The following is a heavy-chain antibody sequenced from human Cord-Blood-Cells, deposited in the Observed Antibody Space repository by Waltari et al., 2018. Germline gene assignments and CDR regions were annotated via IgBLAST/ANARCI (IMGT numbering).Heavy chain of an antibody. CDR3: AHRLRVLCSSGWFCHGDYFDY. V-gene: IGHV2-5*02. Sequence: QITLKESGPTLVKPTQTLTLTCTFSGFSLSTSGVGVGWIHQPPGKALEWLALIYWDDDKRYSPSLKSRLTITKDTSKNQVVLTMTNMDPVDTATYYCAHRLRVLCSSGWFCHGDYFDYWGQGTLVTVSS. CDR1: GFSLSTSGVG. CDR2: IYWDDDK. J-gene: IGHJ4*02. D-gene: IGHD6-19*01.